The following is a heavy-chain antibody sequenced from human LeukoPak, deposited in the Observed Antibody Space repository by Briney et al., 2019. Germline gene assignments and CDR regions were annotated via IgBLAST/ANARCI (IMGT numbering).Heavy chain of an antibody. CDR2: IYYSGST. Sequence: SETLSLTCTVSGGSISSGDYYWSWIRQPPGKGLEWIGYIYYSGSTYYNPSLKSRVTISVDTSKNQFSLKLSSVTAADTAVYYCARDTFIYYDSSGYQDHDAFDMWGQGTMVTVSS. CDR3: ARDTFIYYDSSGYQDHDAFDM. J-gene: IGHJ3*02. V-gene: IGHV4-30-4*01. D-gene: IGHD3-22*01. CDR1: GGSISSGDYY.